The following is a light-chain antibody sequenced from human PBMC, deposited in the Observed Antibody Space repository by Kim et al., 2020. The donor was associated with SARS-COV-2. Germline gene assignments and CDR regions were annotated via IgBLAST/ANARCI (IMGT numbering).Light chain of an antibody. CDR3: QQYSKWRT. CDR1: QSVSNN. V-gene: IGKV3-15*01. CDR2: DAS. J-gene: IGKJ1*01. Sequence: SVSPGERAPLSCRASQSVSNNLAWYQQKPGQAPRLLMYDASTRATGIPARFSGSGSGTEFTLTISSLQSEDFAVYYCQQYSKWRTFGQGTKVDIK.